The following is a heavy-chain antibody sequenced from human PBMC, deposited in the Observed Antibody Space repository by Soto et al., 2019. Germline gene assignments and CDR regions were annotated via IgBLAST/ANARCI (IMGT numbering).Heavy chain of an antibody. CDR3: AKEVTRGYYYYYYMDV. J-gene: IGHJ6*03. CDR2: ISSDGGNI. V-gene: IGHV3-30*18. Sequence: VAVISSDGGNIQYADSVKGRFTVSRDNSKNTLYLQMNSLRAEDTAVYYCAKEVTRGYYYYYYMDVWGKGTTVTVSS. D-gene: IGHD2-21*02.